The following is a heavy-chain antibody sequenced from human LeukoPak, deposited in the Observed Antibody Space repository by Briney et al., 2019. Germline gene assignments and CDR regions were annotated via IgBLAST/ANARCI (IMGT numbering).Heavy chain of an antibody. CDR2: IKQDGSEK. CDR3: ARDIWYRAFDI. J-gene: IGHJ3*02. Sequence: GSLRLSCAASGFTFSSYWMSWVRQAPGKGLEWVANIKQDGSEKYYVDSVKGRLTISRDNAKNSLYLQMNSLRAEDTAVYYCARDIWYRAFDIWGQGTMVTVSS. CDR1: GFTFSSYW. D-gene: IGHD3-10*01. V-gene: IGHV3-7*01.